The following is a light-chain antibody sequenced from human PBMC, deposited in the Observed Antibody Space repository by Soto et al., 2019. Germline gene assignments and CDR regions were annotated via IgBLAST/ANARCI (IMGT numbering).Light chain of an antibody. V-gene: IGKV3-20*01. J-gene: IGKJ1*01. Sequence: EIVLTQSPGTLSLSPGERATLSCRSSQSVGSNYLAWYQQKPGQAPRLLIHGASSRATGLPDRFSGSGSGADFTLTISRLEPEDSAVYYCQQYGSSPWTSGQGTKVDIK. CDR3: QQYGSSPWT. CDR2: GAS. CDR1: QSVGSNY.